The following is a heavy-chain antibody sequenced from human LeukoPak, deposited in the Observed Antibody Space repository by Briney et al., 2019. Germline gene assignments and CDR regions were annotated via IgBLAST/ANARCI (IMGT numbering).Heavy chain of an antibody. J-gene: IGHJ4*02. CDR2: INPNSGGT. CDR3: ARDPGGSYSERTVDY. V-gene: IGHV1-2*02. CDR1: GYTFTGYY. D-gene: IGHD1-26*01. Sequence: GSVKVSCKASGYTFTGYYMHWVRQAPGQGLEWMGWINPNSGGTNYAQKFQGRVTMTRDTSISTAYMELSRLRSDDTAVYYCARDPGGSYSERTVDYWGQGTLVTVSS.